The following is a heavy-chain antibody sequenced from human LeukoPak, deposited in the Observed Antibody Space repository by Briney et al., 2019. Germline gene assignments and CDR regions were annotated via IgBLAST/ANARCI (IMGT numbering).Heavy chain of an antibody. J-gene: IGHJ4*02. Sequence: GGSLRLSCAASGFTFSSYSMNWVRQAPGKGLEWVSSISTSSSYIYYADSVKGRFTISRDNAKNSLYLQMNSLRSEDTAVYYCAREGYYYDSSGYYRPFDYWGQGTLVTVSS. CDR1: GFTFSSYS. V-gene: IGHV3-21*01. CDR3: AREGYYYDSSGYYRPFDY. CDR2: ISTSSSYI. D-gene: IGHD3-22*01.